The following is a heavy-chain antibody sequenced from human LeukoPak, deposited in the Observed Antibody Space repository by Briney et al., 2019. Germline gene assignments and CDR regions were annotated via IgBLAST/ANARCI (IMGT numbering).Heavy chain of an antibody. CDR1: GYTFTGYY. CDR2: INPNSGGT. J-gene: IGHJ4*02. V-gene: IGHV1-2*02. D-gene: IGHD2-2*01. Sequence: GASVKVSCKASGYTFTGYYMHWVRQAPGQRLESMGWINPNSGGTNYAQKFQGRVTMTRDTSISTAYMELSRLRSDDTAVYYCAREVVPAALSVPTYWGQGTLVTVSS. CDR3: AREVVPAALSVPTY.